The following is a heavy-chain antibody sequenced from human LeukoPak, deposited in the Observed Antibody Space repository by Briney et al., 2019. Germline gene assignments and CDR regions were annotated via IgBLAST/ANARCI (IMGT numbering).Heavy chain of an antibody. CDR2: IGVYNGKT. CDR3: ARGSSGWFFDF. Sequence: GASVKVSCKASGYTFTSYGISWVRQAPGQGLEWMGWIGVYNGKTNYAQNLQGRVTMTADTSTSTAYMELRSLRSDDTAVYYCARGSSGWFFDFWGQGTLVTVSS. D-gene: IGHD6-19*01. J-gene: IGHJ4*02. CDR1: GYTFTSYG. V-gene: IGHV1-18*01.